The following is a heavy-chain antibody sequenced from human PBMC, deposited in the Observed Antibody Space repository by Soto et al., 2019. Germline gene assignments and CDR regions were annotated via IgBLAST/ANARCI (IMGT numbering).Heavy chain of an antibody. CDR2: ISYSGST. CDR3: ARDPYYCDSSGLLTYFDY. Sequence: PSETLSLTCTVSGDSINSGGFYWSWIRQHPGKGLEWIGSISYSGSTYYNPSLKSPVTMSVDTSKNQFSLKLSSVTAADTAVYFCARDPYYCDSSGLLTYFDYWGQGTLVTVPS. J-gene: IGHJ4*02. CDR1: GDSINSGGFY. V-gene: IGHV4-31*01. D-gene: IGHD3-22*01.